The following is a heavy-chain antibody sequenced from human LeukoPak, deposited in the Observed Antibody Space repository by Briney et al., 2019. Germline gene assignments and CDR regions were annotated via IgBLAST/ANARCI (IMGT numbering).Heavy chain of an antibody. CDR1: GFTFSSYA. V-gene: IGHV3-23*01. Sequence: GGSLRLSCAASGFTFSSYAMSWVRQAPAKGLGWVSGVSEGGTGTYYADSVKGRFTVSRDNSKNTLSLQMNSLRAEDTAIYYCAKGRPLGDWGSWGFDCWGQGTLVTVSS. D-gene: IGHD2-21*02. CDR3: AKGRPLGDWGSWGFDC. J-gene: IGHJ4*02. CDR2: VSEGGTGT.